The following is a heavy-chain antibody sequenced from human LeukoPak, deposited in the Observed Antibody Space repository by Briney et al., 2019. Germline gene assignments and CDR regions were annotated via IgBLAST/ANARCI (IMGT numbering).Heavy chain of an antibody. J-gene: IGHJ4*02. V-gene: IGHV4-59*01. Sequence: SETLSLTCTVSGGSISSYYWSWIRQPPGKGLEWIGYIYYSGSTNYNPSLKSRVTISVDTSKNQFSLKLSSVTAADTAVYYCAREGRGYCSSTSCYMQHFDYWGQGTLVTVSS. CDR3: AREGRGYCSSTSCYMQHFDY. CDR1: GGSISSYY. CDR2: IYYSGST. D-gene: IGHD2-2*01.